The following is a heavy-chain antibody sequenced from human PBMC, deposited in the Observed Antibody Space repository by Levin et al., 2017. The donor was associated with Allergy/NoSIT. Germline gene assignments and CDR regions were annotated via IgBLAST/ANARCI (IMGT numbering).Heavy chain of an antibody. CDR3: ARDFVALNCSGGSCYSDDAFDI. D-gene: IGHD2-15*01. CDR2: ISYDGSNK. J-gene: IGHJ3*02. CDR1: GFTFSSYA. V-gene: IGHV3-30-3*01. Sequence: GGSLRLSCAASGFTFSSYAMHWVRQAPGKGLEWVAVISYDGSNKYYADSVKGRFTISRDNSKNTLYLQMNSLRAEDTAVYYCARDFVALNCSGGSCYSDDAFDIWGQGTMVTVSS.